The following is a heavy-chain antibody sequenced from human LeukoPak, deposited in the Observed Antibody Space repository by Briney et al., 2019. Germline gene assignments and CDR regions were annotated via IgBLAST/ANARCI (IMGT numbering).Heavy chain of an antibody. D-gene: IGHD3-3*01. V-gene: IGHV1-69*06. CDR2: IIPIFGTA. CDR3: ARVFWSGYYYYYYYYMDV. CDR1: GGTFSSYA. Sequence: GASVKVSCKASGGTFSSYAISWVRQAPGQGLEWMGGIIPIFGTANYAQKFQGRVTITADKSTSTAYMELSSLRSEDTAVYYCARVFWSGYYYYYYYYMDVWGKGTTVTVSS. J-gene: IGHJ6*03.